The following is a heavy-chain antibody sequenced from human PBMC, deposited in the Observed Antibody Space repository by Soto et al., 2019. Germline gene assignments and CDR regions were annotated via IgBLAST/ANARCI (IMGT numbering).Heavy chain of an antibody. J-gene: IGHJ4*02. D-gene: IGHD3-16*01. Sequence: SETLSLTCAVSGGSISSGGYSWSWIRQPPGKGLEWIGYIYHSGSTYYNPSLKSRVTISVDRSKNQFSLKLSSVTAADTAVYYWASGPFGDKVHYWGQGAPVTVSS. CDR3: ASGPFGDKVHY. V-gene: IGHV4-30-2*01. CDR1: GGSISSGGYS. CDR2: IYHSGST.